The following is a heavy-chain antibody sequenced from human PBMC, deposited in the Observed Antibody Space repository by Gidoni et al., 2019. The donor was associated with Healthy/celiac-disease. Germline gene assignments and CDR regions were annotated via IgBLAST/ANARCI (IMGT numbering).Heavy chain of an antibody. CDR3: ARDSSRRYFDY. CDR1: GGSISSYY. Sequence: CPVSGGSISSYYWSWIRQPPGKGLEWIGYIYYSGSTNYNPSLKSRVTISVDTSKNQCSLKLSSVTAADTAVYYCARDSSRRYFDYWGQGTLVTVSS. CDR2: IYYSGST. V-gene: IGHV4-59*01. J-gene: IGHJ4*02.